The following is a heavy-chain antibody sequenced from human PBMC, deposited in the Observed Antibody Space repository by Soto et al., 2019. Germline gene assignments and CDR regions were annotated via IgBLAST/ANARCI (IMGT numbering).Heavy chain of an antibody. CDR2: IWYDGSNK. V-gene: IGHV3-33*01. CDR1: GFTFSSYG. D-gene: IGHD3-3*01. Sequence: PGGSLRLSCAASGFTFSSYGMHWVRQAPGKGLEWVAVIWYDGSNKYYADSVKGRFTISRDNSKNTLYLQMNSLRAEDTAVYYCARDWYYDFWSGYTSYFDYWGQGTLVTVSS. J-gene: IGHJ4*02. CDR3: ARDWYYDFWSGYTSYFDY.